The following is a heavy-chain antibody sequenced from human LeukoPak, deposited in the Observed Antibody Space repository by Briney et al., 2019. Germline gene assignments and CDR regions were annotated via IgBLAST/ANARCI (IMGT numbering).Heavy chain of an antibody. D-gene: IGHD1-1*01. CDR3: ARMVTTGSYWYFDL. V-gene: IGHV4-4*07. CDR1: GGSISSYY. J-gene: IGHJ2*01. CDR2: IYTSGST. Sequence: SETLFLTCTVSGGSISSYYWSWIRQPAGKGLEWIGRIYTSGSTNYNPSLKSRVTTSVDTSKNQFSLKLSSVTAADTAVYYCARMVTTGSYWYFDLWGRGTLVTVSS.